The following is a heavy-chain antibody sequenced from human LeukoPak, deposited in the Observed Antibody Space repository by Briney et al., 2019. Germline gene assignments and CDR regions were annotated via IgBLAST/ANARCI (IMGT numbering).Heavy chain of an antibody. CDR1: GVSISSGGYY. D-gene: IGHD3-10*01. V-gene: IGHV4-31*03. J-gene: IGHJ4*02. Sequence: TQTLSFTCTGSGVSISSGGYYWRWIRLHPGKVLEWIGYIYYSGSTYYNPSLKSRVTISVDTSKNQFSLKLNSVTAADTAVYYCARAYYGSGSYFDYWGRGTLVTVSS. CDR3: ARAYYGSGSYFDY. CDR2: IYYSGST.